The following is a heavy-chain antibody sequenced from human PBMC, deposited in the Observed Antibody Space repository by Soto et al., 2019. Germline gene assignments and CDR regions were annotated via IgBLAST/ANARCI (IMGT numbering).Heavy chain of an antibody. V-gene: IGHV3-7*01. CDR1: GLTFSSYW. CDR3: ARDPPGAFDI. J-gene: IGHJ3*02. Sequence: EVQLVESGGGLVQTGGSLRLSCAPSGLTFSSYWMTWVRQAPGKGMEWVANIKQDASEKSYVDSVNGRFAISRDSAKSSLYLQMNSLRAEDTDVSYCARDPPGAFDIWGQGTMVTVSS. CDR2: IKQDASEK.